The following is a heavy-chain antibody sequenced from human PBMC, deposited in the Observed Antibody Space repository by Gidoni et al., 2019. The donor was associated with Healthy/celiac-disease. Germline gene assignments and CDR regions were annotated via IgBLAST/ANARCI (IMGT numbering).Heavy chain of an antibody. Sequence: EVQLVASGGGLVQPGGSLRLSCADSGFTVSSNYMSWVRQAPGKGLEWVSVIYSGGSTYYADSVKGRFTISRDNSKNTLYLQMNSLRAEDTAVYYCASPGARVYYYYGMDVWGQGTTVTVSS. CDR3: ASPGARVYYYYGMDV. CDR2: IYSGGST. V-gene: IGHV3-66*01. CDR1: GFTVSSNY. J-gene: IGHJ6*02. D-gene: IGHD1-26*01.